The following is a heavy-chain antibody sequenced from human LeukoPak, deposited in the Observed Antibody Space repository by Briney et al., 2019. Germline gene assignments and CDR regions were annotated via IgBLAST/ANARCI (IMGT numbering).Heavy chain of an antibody. D-gene: IGHD3-10*01. Sequence: SETLSLTCAVCGGSFSGYYWSWIRQPPGKGLEWIGEINHSGSTNYNPSLKSRVTISVDTSKNQFSLKLSSVTAADTAVYYCARARMVRGENFDYWGQGTLVTVSS. CDR3: ARARMVRGENFDY. CDR1: GGSFSGYY. J-gene: IGHJ4*02. CDR2: INHSGST. V-gene: IGHV4-34*01.